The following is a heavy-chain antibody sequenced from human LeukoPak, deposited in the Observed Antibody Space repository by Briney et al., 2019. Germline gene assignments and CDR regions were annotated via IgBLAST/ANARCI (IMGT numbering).Heavy chain of an antibody. CDR3: ARAPYYYGSGSYYNGPFDY. Sequence: SETLSLTCTVSGGSISTSNYYWGWIRQPPGKGLGWIGNIFYSGSTYYSPSLKSRVTISLDTSRNQFSLKLSSVTAADTAVYYCARAPYYYGSGSYYNGPFDYWGQGTLVTVSS. D-gene: IGHD3-10*01. CDR1: GGSISTSNYY. CDR2: IFYSGST. J-gene: IGHJ4*02. V-gene: IGHV4-39*07.